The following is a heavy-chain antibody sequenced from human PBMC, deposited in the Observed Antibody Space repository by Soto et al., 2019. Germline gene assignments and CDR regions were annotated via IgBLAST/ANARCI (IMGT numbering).Heavy chain of an antibody. CDR2: INHSGST. CDR1: GGSFSGYY. V-gene: IGHV4-34*01. Sequence: SETLSLTCAVYGGSFSGYYWSWIRQPPGKGLEWIGEINHSGSTNYNPSLKSRVTISVDTSKNQFSLKLSSVTAADTAVYYCARGQSLFDYWGQGTLVTVSS. J-gene: IGHJ4*02. CDR3: ARGQSLFDY.